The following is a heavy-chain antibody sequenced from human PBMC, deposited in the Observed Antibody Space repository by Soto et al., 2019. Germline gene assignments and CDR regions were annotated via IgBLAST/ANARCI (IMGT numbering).Heavy chain of an antibody. CDR1: GGSISSPNW. CDR2: IHHSGST. Sequence: QVQLQESGPGLVKPSGTLSLTCAVSGGSISSPNWWSWVRQPPGKGLEWIGAIHHSGSTNYNPSLESRVTISVDKSNNPLSLKLSSVTAADTAVYSCASGGIFSGYDPNAFDIWGQGTMVTVSS. CDR3: ASGGIFSGYDPNAFDI. V-gene: IGHV4-4*02. J-gene: IGHJ3*02. D-gene: IGHD5-12*01.